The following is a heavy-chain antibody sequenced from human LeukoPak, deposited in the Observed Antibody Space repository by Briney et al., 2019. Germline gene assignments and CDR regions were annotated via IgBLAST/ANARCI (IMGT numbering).Heavy chain of an antibody. CDR1: GYTFTIYD. J-gene: IGHJ4*02. CDR2: MNPNSGNT. D-gene: IGHD1-1*01. Sequence: TSVNVSCKSSGYTFTIYDINWVRQATGQGLEWMGWMNPNSGNTGYAQKFQGRVTMTEDTSTDTAYMELSSLRSEDTAVYYCATDHHWNPRGLFDYWGQGTLVTVSS. V-gene: IGHV1-8*01. CDR3: ATDHHWNPRGLFDY.